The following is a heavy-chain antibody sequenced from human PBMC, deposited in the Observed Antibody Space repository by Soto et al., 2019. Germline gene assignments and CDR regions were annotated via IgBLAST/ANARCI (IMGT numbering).Heavy chain of an antibody. Sequence: QVQLRESGPGLVKPSETLSLTCIVSGGSISSYYWSWLRQPPGKGLEWIGNIYYSGSTNYNPSHTSQVTISVDTSKNQFSLKLSSVTAADTAVYYCTRVGGYYGDYPNFDYWGQGTLVTVSS. CDR3: TRVGGYYGDYPNFDY. D-gene: IGHD4-17*01. CDR2: IYYSGST. J-gene: IGHJ4*02. V-gene: IGHV4-59*01. CDR1: GGSISSYY.